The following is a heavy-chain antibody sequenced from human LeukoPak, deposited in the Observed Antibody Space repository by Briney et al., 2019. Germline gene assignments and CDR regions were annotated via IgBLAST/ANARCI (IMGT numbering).Heavy chain of an antibody. V-gene: IGHV4-34*01. CDR2: INHSGST. J-gene: IGHJ5*02. Sequence: PSETLSLTCAVYGGSFSSYYWSWIRQPPGKGLEWIGEINHSGSTNYNPSLKSRVTISVDTSKNQFSLKLSSVTAADTAVYYCARGLPYYYGSGSYSSNWFDPWGQGTLVTVSS. D-gene: IGHD3-10*01. CDR1: GGSFSSYY. CDR3: ARGLPYYYGSGSYSSNWFDP.